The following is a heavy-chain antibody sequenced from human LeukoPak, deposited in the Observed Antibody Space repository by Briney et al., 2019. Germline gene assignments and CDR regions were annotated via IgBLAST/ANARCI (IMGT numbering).Heavy chain of an antibody. CDR2: IHYTGST. CDR1: GGSIDSGSYY. CDR3: VRHVHSPSFDP. Sequence: SETLSLTCSVSGGSIDSGSYYWSWVRLPPEKGLEWIASIHYTGSTYYNPSLKSRSTISRDTPKNQFSLTLTSVIDADTAVYYCVRHVHSPSFDPWGQGTLVTVSS. J-gene: IGHJ5*02. V-gene: IGHV4-39*01.